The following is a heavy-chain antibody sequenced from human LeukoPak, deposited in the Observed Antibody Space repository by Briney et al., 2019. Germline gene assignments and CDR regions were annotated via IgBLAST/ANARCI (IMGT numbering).Heavy chain of an antibody. CDR2: FDPEDGET. CDR1: GYTLTELS. D-gene: IGHD3-22*01. V-gene: IGHV1-24*01. J-gene: IGHJ4*02. CDR3: ARELESYYYDSSGYLGGY. Sequence: ASVKVSCKVSGYTLTELSMHWVRQAPGKGLEWMGGFDPEDGETIYAQKFQGRVTMTRDTSISTAYMELSRLRSDDTAVYYCARELESYYYDSSGYLGGYWGQGTLVTVSS.